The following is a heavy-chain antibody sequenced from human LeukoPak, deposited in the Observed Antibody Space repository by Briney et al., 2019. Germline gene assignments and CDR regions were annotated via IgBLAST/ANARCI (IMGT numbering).Heavy chain of an antibody. CDR3: ARGTEAGEFDY. CDR2: IRSKAYGGTT. V-gene: IGHV3-49*03. Sequence: GGSLRLSCTASGFTFGDYAMSWFRQAPGKGLEWVGFIRSKAYGGTTEYAASVKGRFTISRDDSKSIAYLQMNSLKTEDTAVYYCARGTEAGEFDYWGQGTLVTVSS. J-gene: IGHJ4*02. CDR1: GFTFGDYA. D-gene: IGHD1-26*01.